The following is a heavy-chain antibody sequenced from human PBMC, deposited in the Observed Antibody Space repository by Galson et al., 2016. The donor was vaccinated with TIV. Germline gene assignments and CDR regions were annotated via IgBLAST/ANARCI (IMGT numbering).Heavy chain of an antibody. CDR3: ARDRYYDASGYYFYYYGMDV. CDR1: GFIVNNNQ. Sequence: SLRLSCAASGFIVNNNQMSWVRQAPGKGLEWISVIYSDGRPYYANSVAGRFTISRGDSKNTLYLQMTSLRAEDTAVYYFARDRYYDASGYYFYYYGMDVWGQGTTVTVSS. J-gene: IGHJ6*02. V-gene: IGHV3-53*01. D-gene: IGHD3-3*01. CDR2: IYSDGRP.